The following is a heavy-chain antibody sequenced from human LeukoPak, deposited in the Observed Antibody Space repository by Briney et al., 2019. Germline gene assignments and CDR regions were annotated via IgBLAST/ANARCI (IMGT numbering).Heavy chain of an antibody. CDR3: GRAFPHLRTSSARYL. V-gene: IGHV3-69-1*02. J-gene: IGHJ4*02. CDR1: GFTFCDYD. Sequence: GGSLRLSCSLSGFTFCDYDMNWVRQAPGKGLEWVSSISGLSTHIYYGDSVKGRFSISRDNAKNSVYLQMSSLGVEDTAIYYCGRAFPHLRTSSARYLWGQGILVTVSS. CDR2: ISGLSTHI. D-gene: IGHD1-1*01.